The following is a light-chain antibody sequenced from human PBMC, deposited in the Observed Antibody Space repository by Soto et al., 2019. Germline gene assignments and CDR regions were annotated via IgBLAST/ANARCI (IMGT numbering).Light chain of an antibody. CDR2: AAS. CDR1: QGIRSW. Sequence: EIQMAQAPSSVSSSAVDRVTITWRANQGIRSWLAWYQQKPGKASKLLIYAASTLQGGVPSRFSGSGSGTDFTLTISNLQPEDFATYYCQQANSFPLTFGRGTKVDIK. CDR3: QQANSFPLT. V-gene: IGKV1-12*01. J-gene: IGKJ4*01.